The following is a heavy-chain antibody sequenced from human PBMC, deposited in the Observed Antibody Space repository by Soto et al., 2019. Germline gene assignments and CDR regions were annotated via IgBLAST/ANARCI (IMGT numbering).Heavy chain of an antibody. CDR2: INHSGST. J-gene: IGHJ4*02. Sequence: QVQLQQWGAGLLKPSETLSLTCAVYGWSFSGYYWNWIRQPPGRGLEWIGEINHSGSTNYNPSLKSRVTISADTSKNQFSLKLSSVTAAATAVYYCARGWGLGVFDYWGQGTLVTVSS. V-gene: IGHV4-34*01. CDR3: ARGWGLGVFDY. D-gene: IGHD3-16*01. CDR1: GWSFSGYY.